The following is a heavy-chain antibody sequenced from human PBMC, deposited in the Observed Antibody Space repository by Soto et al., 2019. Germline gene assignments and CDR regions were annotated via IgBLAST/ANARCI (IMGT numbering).Heavy chain of an antibody. V-gene: IGHV4-34*02. CDR1: GGSFSGYY. CDR3: ARGQWSDRFLS. D-gene: IGHD2-15*01. CDR2: INHDGIP. Sequence: QVQLQQWGAGLLKPSETLSLTCAVYGGSFSGYYWSWIRQPPGTGLEWLGEINHDGIPNYNPSFKSRVSMSVDTSTNQFALKVSSVTAADTAVYFCARGQWSDRFLSWGQGTLLTVSS. J-gene: IGHJ4*02.